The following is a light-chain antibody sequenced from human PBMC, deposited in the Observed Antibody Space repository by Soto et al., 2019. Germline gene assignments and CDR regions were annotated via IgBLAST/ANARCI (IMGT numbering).Light chain of an antibody. CDR1: QGISTF. J-gene: IGKJ1*01. CDR3: QKYDSDPRT. V-gene: IGKV1-27*01. CDR2: GSS. Sequence: DIQMTQSPSSRSACVGDRVTITCRASQGISTFLAWYQQKPGKVPKLLIYGSSTLQSGVPSRFSGSGSGTDFTLTISSLQPEDVATYYCQKYDSDPRTFGQGTKVDIK.